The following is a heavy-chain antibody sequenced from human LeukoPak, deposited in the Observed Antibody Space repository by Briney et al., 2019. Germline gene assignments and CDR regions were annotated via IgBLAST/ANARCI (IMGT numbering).Heavy chain of an antibody. J-gene: IGHJ6*03. CDR1: GYTFTSYD. Sequence: GASVKVSCKASGYTFTSYDINWVRRATGQGLEWMGWMNPNSGNTGYAQKFQGRVTITRNTSISTAYMELSSLRSEDTAVYYCARGPTRYYYYYMDVWGRGTTVTVSS. CDR2: MNPNSGNT. V-gene: IGHV1-8*03. CDR3: ARGPTRYYYYYMDV.